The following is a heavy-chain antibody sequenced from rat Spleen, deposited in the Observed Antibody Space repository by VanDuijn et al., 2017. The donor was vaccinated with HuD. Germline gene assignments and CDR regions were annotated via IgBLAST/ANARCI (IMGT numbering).Heavy chain of an antibody. D-gene: IGHD5-1*01. V-gene: IGHV2S8*01. Sequence: QVQLRESGPGLVQPSQTLSLTCTVSGFSLTRYGVSWVRQPPGKGLEWIAAMSSGGSTYYNSVLKSRLSISRDTSKSQVFLKMNSVQAEDTAVYFCARLGDHWGQGLMVTVSS. CDR1: GFSLTRYG. CDR3: ARLGDH. J-gene: IGHJ2*01. CDR2: MSSGGST.